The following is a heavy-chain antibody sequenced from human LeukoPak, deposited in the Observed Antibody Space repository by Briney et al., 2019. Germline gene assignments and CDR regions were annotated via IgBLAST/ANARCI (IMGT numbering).Heavy chain of an antibody. V-gene: IGHV3-20*04. CDR2: INWNGGST. J-gene: IGHJ3*02. CDR3: ARDRRFLEWLDAFDI. D-gene: IGHD3-3*01. Sequence: PGRSLRLSCAASGFTFDDYGMSWVRQAPGKGLEWVSGINWNGGSTGYADSVKGRFTISRDNAKNSLYLQMNSLRAEDTALYYCARDRRFLEWLDAFDIWGQGTMVTVSS. CDR1: GFTFDDYG.